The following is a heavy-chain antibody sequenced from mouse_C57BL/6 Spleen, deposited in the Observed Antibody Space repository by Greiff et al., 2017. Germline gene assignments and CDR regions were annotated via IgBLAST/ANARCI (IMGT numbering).Heavy chain of an antibody. Sequence: QVQLQQSGPGLVQPSQSLSITCTVSGFSLTSYGVHWVRQSPGKGLEWLGVIWSGGSTDYNAAFISRLSISKDNSKGQVFFKMNSLQADDTAIYYCARKVLNYYGSSWYAMDYWGQGTSVTVSS. V-gene: IGHV2-2*01. D-gene: IGHD1-1*01. CDR2: IWSGGST. CDR3: ARKVLNYYGSSWYAMDY. CDR1: GFSLTSYG. J-gene: IGHJ4*01.